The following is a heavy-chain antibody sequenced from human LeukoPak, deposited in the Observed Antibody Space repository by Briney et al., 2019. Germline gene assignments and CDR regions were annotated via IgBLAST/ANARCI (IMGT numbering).Heavy chain of an antibody. Sequence: GASVTVSFKASGYTFINYGITWVRQAPGQGLEWMGWISNYNGNTNYAQKFQGRVTMTTDTSTTTAYMELRSLRSDDTAVYYCASADYYYDSSGYYWFDPWGQGTLVTVSS. CDR3: ASADYYYDSSGYYWFDP. J-gene: IGHJ5*02. V-gene: IGHV1-18*01. CDR2: ISNYNGNT. CDR1: GYTFINYG. D-gene: IGHD3-22*01.